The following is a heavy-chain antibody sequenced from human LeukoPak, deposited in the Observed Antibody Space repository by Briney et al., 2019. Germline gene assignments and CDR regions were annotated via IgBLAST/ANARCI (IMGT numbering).Heavy chain of an antibody. D-gene: IGHD3-10*01. CDR1: GFSFSSYG. CDR3: TRGTIRGFAYYGMDV. CDR2: ISYDGSNE. J-gene: IGHJ6*02. Sequence: GRSLRLSCAASGFSFSSYGMHWVRQAPGKGLEWVAVISYDGSNEDYADSVKGRFTISRDNSKNTLYLQMNSLRPEDTALYYRTRGTIRGFAYYGMDVWGQGTTVTVSS. V-gene: IGHV3-30*03.